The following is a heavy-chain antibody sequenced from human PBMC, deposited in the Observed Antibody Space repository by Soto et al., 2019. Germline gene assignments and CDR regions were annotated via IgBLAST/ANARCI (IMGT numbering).Heavy chain of an antibody. V-gene: IGHV3-23*01. Sequence: PGGSLILSCAASGFTFSSYAMSWVRQAPGKGLEWVSAISGSGGSTYYADSVKGRFTISRDNSKNTLYLQMNSLRAEDTAVYYCAKDRTLGSSWSRYYFDYWGQGTLVTVSS. CDR2: ISGSGGST. CDR1: GFTFSSYA. J-gene: IGHJ4*02. D-gene: IGHD6-13*01. CDR3: AKDRTLGSSWSRYYFDY.